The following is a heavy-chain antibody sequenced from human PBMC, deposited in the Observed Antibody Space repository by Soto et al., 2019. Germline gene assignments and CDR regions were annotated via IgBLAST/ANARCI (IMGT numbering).Heavy chain of an antibody. CDR1: GFTFSSYA. D-gene: IGHD5-12*01. V-gene: IGHV3-43*02. CDR2: ISWDGYST. Sequence: GSLRLSCAASGFTFSSYAMSWVRQAPGEGLEWVSPISWDGYSTYYTDSVKGRFTISRDNSRNSLYLQMNSLRTGDTALYYCAKDIAYRGYGGFDPWGLGTLVTVSS. CDR3: AKDIAYRGYGGFDP. J-gene: IGHJ5*02.